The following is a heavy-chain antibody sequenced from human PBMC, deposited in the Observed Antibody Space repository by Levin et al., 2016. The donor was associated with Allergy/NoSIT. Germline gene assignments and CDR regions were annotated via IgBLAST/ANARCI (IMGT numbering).Heavy chain of an antibody. CDR3: SRGRYRVLWGDY. J-gene: IGHJ4*02. V-gene: IGHV1-2*02. D-gene: IGHD3-10*01. CDR2: IKPNSGDT. Sequence: WVRQAPGQGLEWMGWIKPNSGDTEYAQRFQGRVTMTWDTSISTAYMELSSLRSDDSAVYYCSRGRYRVLWGDYWGRGTLVTAPQ.